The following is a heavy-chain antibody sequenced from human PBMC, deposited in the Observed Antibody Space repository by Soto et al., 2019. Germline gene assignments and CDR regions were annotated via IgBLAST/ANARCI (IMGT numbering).Heavy chain of an antibody. V-gene: IGHV3-23*01. CDR2: IRGSGDGT. CDR3: AKHISRACPKEWLVF. D-gene: IGHD2-21*01. CDR1: GLYCVRVS. J-gene: IGHJ4*02. Sequence: VGSLKLSCALSGLYCVRVSMGWVRQAAGKGLEWVSAIRGSGDGTSYIDSVAGRFTISRDNLKNTLFLQMDRLRAEDTAVYFCAKHISRACPKEWLVFWGQGPLVTVSS.